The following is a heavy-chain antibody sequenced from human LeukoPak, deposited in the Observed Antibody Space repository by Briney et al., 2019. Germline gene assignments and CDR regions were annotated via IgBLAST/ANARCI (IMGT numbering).Heavy chain of an antibody. CDR1: GGSISSYY. V-gene: IGHV4-59*01. CDR3: ARSYYYGSGSYCFDY. Sequence: KPSETLSLTCTVSGGSISSYYWSWIRQPPGKGLEWIGYICYSGSTNYNPSLKSRVTISVDTSKNQFSLKLSSVTAADTAVYYCARSYYYGSGSYCFDYWGQGTLVTVSS. J-gene: IGHJ4*02. D-gene: IGHD3-10*01. CDR2: ICYSGST.